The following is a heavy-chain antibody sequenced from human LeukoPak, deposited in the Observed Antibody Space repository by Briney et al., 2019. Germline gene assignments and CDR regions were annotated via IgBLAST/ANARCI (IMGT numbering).Heavy chain of an antibody. V-gene: IGHV4-61*02. Sequence: SQTLSLTCTVSGGSISSGSYYWSWIRQPAGKGLEWVGRIYTSGSTNYNPSLKRRVTISVDTSKNQFSLKLSSVTAADTAVYYCARAQNYGGSYSFDYWGQGTLVTVSS. CDR1: GGSISSGSYY. CDR2: IYTSGST. J-gene: IGHJ4*02. CDR3: ARAQNYGGSYSFDY. D-gene: IGHD1-26*01.